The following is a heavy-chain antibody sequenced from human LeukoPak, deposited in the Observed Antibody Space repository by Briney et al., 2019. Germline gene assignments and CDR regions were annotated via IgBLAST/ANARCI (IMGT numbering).Heavy chain of an antibody. J-gene: IGHJ5*02. CDR2: FDPEDGET. CDR1: GYTLTELS. Sequence: ASVKVSCKVSGYTLTELSMHWVRQAPGKGLEWMGGFDPEDGETIYAQKFQGRVTMTEDTSADTAYMELSSLRSEDTAVYYCATVILTGYYKSEGFDPWGQGTLVTVSS. D-gene: IGHD3-9*01. V-gene: IGHV1-24*01. CDR3: ATVILTGYYKSEGFDP.